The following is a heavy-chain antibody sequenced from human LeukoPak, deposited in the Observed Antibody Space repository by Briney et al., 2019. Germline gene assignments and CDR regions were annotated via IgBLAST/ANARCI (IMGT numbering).Heavy chain of an antibody. D-gene: IGHD5-18*01. CDR2: ISSSSSYI. V-gene: IGHV3-21*01. CDR1: GFTFSSYN. J-gene: IGHJ5*02. Sequence: GGSLRLSCAASGFTFSSYNMNWVRQAPGRGLEWVSSISSSSSYIYHADSVKGRFTISRDNAKNSLYLQMNSLRAEDTAVYYCAREAAMVTGGWFDPWGQGTLVTVSS. CDR3: AREAAMVTGGWFDP.